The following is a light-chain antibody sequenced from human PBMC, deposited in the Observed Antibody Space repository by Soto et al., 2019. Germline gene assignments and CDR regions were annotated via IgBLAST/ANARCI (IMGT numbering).Light chain of an antibody. Sequence: QSVLTQPPSVSGAPGQRVTISCTGNNSNLGAGYDVHWYQQLPGAAPKLVIFGNRNRPSGVTERFSGSKSGTSACLAITGLKAEDEADYYCQAYDDSLTAFVFGGGTKLTVL. J-gene: IGLJ3*02. CDR1: NSNLGAGYD. CDR3: QAYDDSLTAFV. V-gene: IGLV1-40*01. CDR2: GNR.